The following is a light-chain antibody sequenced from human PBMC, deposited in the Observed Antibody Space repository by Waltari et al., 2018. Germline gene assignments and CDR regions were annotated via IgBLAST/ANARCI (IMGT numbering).Light chain of an antibody. Sequence: DIQMTQSPSSLSASVGDRVTITCQASQDIRSYLNWYQQKPGTAPKVLIYDASTLDSGVPSRFSGSGSGTDFAVTITSLQPEDIATYYCQQYDSLPWTFGQGTKVEIK. CDR3: QQYDSLPWT. CDR2: DAS. J-gene: IGKJ1*01. CDR1: QDIRSY. V-gene: IGKV1-33*01.